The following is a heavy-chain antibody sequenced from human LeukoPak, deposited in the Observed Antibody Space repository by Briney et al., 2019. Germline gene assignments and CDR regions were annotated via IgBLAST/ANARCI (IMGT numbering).Heavy chain of an antibody. D-gene: IGHD3-10*01. V-gene: IGHV4-59*01. Sequence: SETLSLTCTVSGGSISSYYWSWIRQPPGKGLEWIGYIYYSGSTNYNPSLKSRVTISVDTSKNQFSLKLSSVTAADTAVYYCARMDVVRGVIKDAFDIWGQGTMVTVSS. CDR3: ARMDVVRGVIKDAFDI. CDR2: IYYSGST. J-gene: IGHJ3*02. CDR1: GGSISSYY.